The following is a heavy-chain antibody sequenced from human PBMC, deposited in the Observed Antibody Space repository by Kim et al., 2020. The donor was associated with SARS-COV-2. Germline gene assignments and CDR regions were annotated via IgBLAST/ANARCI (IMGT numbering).Heavy chain of an antibody. CDR2: INHSGST. Sequence: SETLSITCAVYGGSFSGYYWSWIRQPPGKGLEWIGEINHSGSTNYNPSLKSRVTISVDTSKNQFSLKLSSVTAADTAVYYCARVSRDGIYYFDYWGQGTLVTVSS. V-gene: IGHV4-34*01. CDR3: ARVSRDGIYYFDY. CDR1: GGSFSGYY. D-gene: IGHD2-21*01. J-gene: IGHJ4*02.